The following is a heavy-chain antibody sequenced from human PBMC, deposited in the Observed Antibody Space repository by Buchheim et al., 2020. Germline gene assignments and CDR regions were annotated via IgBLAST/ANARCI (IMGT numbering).Heavy chain of an antibody. J-gene: IGHJ5*01. V-gene: IGHV4-59*01. CDR3: ARGRRNYSRGWFDP. D-gene: IGHD6-13*01. CDR1: GDSPNRYY. Sequence: QVQLQASGPGLVKPSETLSPTCSVSGDSPNRYYWSWIRQPPGKELEWIGYIFYSGSTYYRPSLRSRAFISVDTSRNQFSLRLRSGTAGDTAVYYCARGRRNYSRGWFDPWGQGT. CDR2: IFYSGST.